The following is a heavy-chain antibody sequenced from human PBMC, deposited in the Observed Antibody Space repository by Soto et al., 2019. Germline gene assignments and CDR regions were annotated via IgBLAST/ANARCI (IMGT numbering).Heavy chain of an antibody. CDR1: GFTFRNYG. CDR3: AKVGGYISGTNDAFDI. J-gene: IGHJ3*02. D-gene: IGHD5-18*01. V-gene: IGHV3-30*18. Sequence: QVPLVESGGGVVQPGRSLRLSCVASGFTFRNYGMHWVRQVPGKGLEWVAVVSDDGSNKYNIASVEGRFTISRDNSKITVFLQMNSLRAEESAVYYCAKVGGYISGTNDAFDIWGQGTMVTVSS. CDR2: VSDDGSNK.